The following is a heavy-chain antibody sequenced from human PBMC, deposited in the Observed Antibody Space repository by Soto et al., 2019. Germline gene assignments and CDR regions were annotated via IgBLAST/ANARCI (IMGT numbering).Heavy chain of an antibody. CDR1: GGSISTGGYY. J-gene: IGHJ4*02. CDR2: IDGSGYT. V-gene: IGHV4-31*03. D-gene: IGHD3-3*01. CDR3: ARKQAGFFYGIDY. Sequence: KSSETLSLTCTVSGGSISTGGYYWRWIRQYPGKGLEWLGYIDGSGYTFYNPSLQSRLTLSMDTSKNQFSLKLSSATAADTAVYFCARKQAGFFYGIDYWGQGTQVTVSS.